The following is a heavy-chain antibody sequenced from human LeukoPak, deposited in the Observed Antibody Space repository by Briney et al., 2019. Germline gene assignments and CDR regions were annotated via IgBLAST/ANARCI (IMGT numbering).Heavy chain of an antibody. J-gene: IGHJ6*03. D-gene: IGHD2-2*01. V-gene: IGHV3-30*02. CDR3: AKDGPDIVVVPAASRGMNYYYMDV. CDR2: IRYDGSNK. Sequence: PGGSLRLSCAASGFTFSSYGMHWVRQAPGKGLEWVAFIRYDGSNKYYADSVKGRFTISRDNSKNTLYLQMNSLRAEDTAVYYCAKDGPDIVVVPAASRGMNYYYMDVWGKGTTVTISS. CDR1: GFTFSSYG.